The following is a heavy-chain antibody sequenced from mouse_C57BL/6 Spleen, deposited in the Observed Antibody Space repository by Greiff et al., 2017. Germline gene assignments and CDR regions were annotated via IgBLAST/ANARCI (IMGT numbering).Heavy chain of an antibody. Sequence: QVQLQQSGAELVKPGASVKISCKASGYAFSSYWMNWVKQRPGKGLEWIGQIYPGDGDTNYNGKFKGKATLTADKTSSTAYMQLSSLTSEDAAVYFCARGSWDGYFDVWGTGTTVTVSS. CDR2: IYPGDGDT. V-gene: IGHV1-80*01. CDR1: GYAFSSYW. CDR3: ARGSWDGYFDV. D-gene: IGHD4-1*01. J-gene: IGHJ1*03.